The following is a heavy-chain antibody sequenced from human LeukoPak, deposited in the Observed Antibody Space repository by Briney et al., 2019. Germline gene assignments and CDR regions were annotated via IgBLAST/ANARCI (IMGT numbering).Heavy chain of an antibody. CDR3: ARVSDSSGYYSYYFDY. CDR1: GYTFTYRY. D-gene: IGHD3-22*01. CDR2: ITPFNGNT. J-gene: IGHJ4*02. V-gene: IGHV1-45*02. Sequence: ASVKVSCKASGYTFTYRYLHWVRQAPGQALEWMGWITPFNGNTNYAQKFQDRVTITRDRSMSTAYMELSSLRSEDTAVYYCARVSDSSGYYSYYFDYWGQGTLVTVSS.